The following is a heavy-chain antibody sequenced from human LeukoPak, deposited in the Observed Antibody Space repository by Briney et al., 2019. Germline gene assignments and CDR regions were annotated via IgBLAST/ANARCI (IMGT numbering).Heavy chain of an antibody. D-gene: IGHD3-10*01. J-gene: IGHJ6*02. Sequence: PGRSLRLSCAASGFTFSSYAMHWVRQAPGKGLEWVAVISYDGSNKYYADSVKGRFTISRDNSKNTLYLQMNSLRAEDTAVYYCSKGVLGYYGSGSYYNPRVGPGSIPRYGMDVWGQGTTVTVSS. V-gene: IGHV3-30*04. CDR2: ISYDGSNK. CDR1: GFTFSSYA. CDR3: SKGVLGYYGSGSYYNPRVGPGSIPRYGMDV.